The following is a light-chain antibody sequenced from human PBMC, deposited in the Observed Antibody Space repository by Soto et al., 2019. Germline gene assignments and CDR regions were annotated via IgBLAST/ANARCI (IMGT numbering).Light chain of an antibody. Sequence: QSVLTQPPSVSGAPGQRVTISCTGSSSNIGAGYDLHWYQQLPGTAPQLLIYGNINRPSGVPDRFSGSKSGTSASLAITGLQAEDEADYYCRSYDTSLHAVVFGGGTKLTVL. CDR2: GNI. CDR3: RSYDTSLHAVV. CDR1: SSNIGAGYD. V-gene: IGLV1-40*01. J-gene: IGLJ2*01.